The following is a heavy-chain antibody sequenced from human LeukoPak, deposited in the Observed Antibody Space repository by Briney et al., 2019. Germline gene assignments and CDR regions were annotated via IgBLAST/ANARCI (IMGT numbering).Heavy chain of an antibody. Sequence: SETLSLTCAVYGGSFSGYYWSWIRQPPGKGLEWIGEINHSGSTNYNPSLKSRVTISVDTSKNQFSLKLSSVTAADTAVYYCARGLTAVWGSYRQWNAFDIWGQGTMVTVSS. V-gene: IGHV4-34*01. CDR2: INHSGST. CDR3: ARGLTAVWGSYRQWNAFDI. J-gene: IGHJ3*02. D-gene: IGHD3-16*02. CDR1: GGSFSGYY.